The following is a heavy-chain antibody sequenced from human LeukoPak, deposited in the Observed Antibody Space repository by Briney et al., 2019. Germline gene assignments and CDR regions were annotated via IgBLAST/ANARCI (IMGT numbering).Heavy chain of an antibody. J-gene: IGHJ3*02. CDR3: ARHRITMIVGDAFDI. CDR2: ISAYNGNT. D-gene: IGHD3-22*01. Sequence: ASVKVSCKASGYTFIGYYMHWVRQAPGQGLEWMGWISAYNGNTNYAQKLQGRVTMTTDTSTSTAYMELRSLRSDDTAVYYCARHRITMIVGDAFDIWGQGTMVTVSS. V-gene: IGHV1-18*04. CDR1: GYTFIGYY.